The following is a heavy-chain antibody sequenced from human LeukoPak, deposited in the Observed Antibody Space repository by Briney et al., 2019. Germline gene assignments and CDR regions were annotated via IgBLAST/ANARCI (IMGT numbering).Heavy chain of an antibody. D-gene: IGHD2-2*01. CDR1: GGSISSGGYS. CDR3: ARGTRTYGMDV. V-gene: IGHV4-30-2*01. J-gene: IGHJ6*02. CDR2: IYHSGST. Sequence: YPSETLSLTCAVSGGSISSGGYSWSWIRQPPGKGLEWIGYIYHSGSTYYNPSLKGRVTISVDRSKNQFSLKLSSVTAADTAVYYCARGTRTYGMDVWGQGTTVTVSS.